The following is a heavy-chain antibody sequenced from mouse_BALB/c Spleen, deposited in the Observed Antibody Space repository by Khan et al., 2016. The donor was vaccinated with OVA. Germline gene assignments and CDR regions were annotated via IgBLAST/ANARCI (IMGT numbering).Heavy chain of an antibody. CDR2: IWSGGTT. Sequence: QVQLQQSGPGLVQPSQSLSITCTVSGFSLTTYGVHWVRQSPGKGLEWLGVIWSGGTTDYSAAFISRLSITKDNSKSQDFFKMNSLQANDTAIYYCARNYDYDEGLAYWGQGTLVTVSA. CDR3: ARNYDYDEGLAY. D-gene: IGHD2-4*01. V-gene: IGHV2-2*02. CDR1: GFSLTTYG. J-gene: IGHJ3*01.